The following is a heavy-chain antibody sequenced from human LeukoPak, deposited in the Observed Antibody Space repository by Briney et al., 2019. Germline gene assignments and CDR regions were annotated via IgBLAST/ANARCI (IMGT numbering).Heavy chain of an antibody. CDR2: VNWNGGST. CDR1: GFTFDDYG. CDR3: VRDFRFLEDY. D-gene: IGHD3-3*01. Sequence: GGSLRLSCAASGFTFDDYGMSWVRQAPGKGLEWVSYVNWNGGSTDYADSVKGRFTISRDNANNSLYLQMNSLRAEDTAVYYCVRDFRFLEDYWGQGTLVTVSS. V-gene: IGHV3-20*04. J-gene: IGHJ4*02.